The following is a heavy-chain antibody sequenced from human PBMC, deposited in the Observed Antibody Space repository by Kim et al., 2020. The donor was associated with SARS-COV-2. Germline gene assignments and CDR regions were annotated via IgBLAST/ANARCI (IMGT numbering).Heavy chain of an antibody. CDR3: ARALLWSDSSSWYGEWFDP. Sequence: ASVKVSCKASGYTFTSYYMHWVRQAPGQGLEWMGIINPSGGITKDVQKFQGRVTMTSDTSTSTVYMELSNLRSEDTAVCYFARALLWSDSSSWYGEWFDP. CDR1: GYTFTSYY. D-gene: IGHD6-13*01. J-gene: IGHJ5*02. CDR2: INPSGGIT. V-gene: IGHV1-46*01.